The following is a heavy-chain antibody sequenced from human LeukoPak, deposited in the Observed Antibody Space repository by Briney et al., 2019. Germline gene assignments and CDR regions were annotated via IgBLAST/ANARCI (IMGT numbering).Heavy chain of an antibody. D-gene: IGHD6-13*01. CDR3: ARGDARQPLVEHFFPH. CDR2: IYRGGNT. CDR1: GITVISTY. Sequence: GSLTHLTAASGITVISTYISWVRQAPGKGLEWVSVIYRGGNTYYADSVKGRFTVSRDNSKNTLYLQMNSLSTEDTAVYYCARGDARQPLVEHFFPHWRPGTLPTVSS. V-gene: IGHV3-53*01. J-gene: IGHJ1*01.